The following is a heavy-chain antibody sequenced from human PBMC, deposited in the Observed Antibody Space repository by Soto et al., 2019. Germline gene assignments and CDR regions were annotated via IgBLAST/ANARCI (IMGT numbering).Heavy chain of an antibody. CDR2: IYYSGST. CDR1: GGSISSYY. J-gene: IGHJ4*02. V-gene: IGHV4-59*01. Sequence: SETLSLTCTVSGGSISSYYWSWIRQPPGKGLEWIGYIYYSGSTNYNPSLKSRVTISVDTSKNQFSLKLSSVTAADTAVYYCARDNAVNYFDYWGQGTLVTVSS. CDR3: ARDNAVNYFDY. D-gene: IGHD6-19*01.